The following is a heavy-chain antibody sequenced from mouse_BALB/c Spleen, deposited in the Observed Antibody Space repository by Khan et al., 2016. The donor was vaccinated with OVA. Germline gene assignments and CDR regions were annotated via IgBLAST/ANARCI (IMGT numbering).Heavy chain of an antibody. J-gene: IGHJ2*01. CDR1: GYTFTSYW. CDR2: IYPGDGDT. V-gene: IGHV1-87*01. CDR3: ASYRYDYFDY. Sequence: QIQLVQSGAELARPGASVKLSCKSSGYTFTSYWMQWVKQRPGQGLEWIGTIYPGDGDTRYDQKFKGKATLTADKSSSTAYLQLSNLASEDSAVYFCASYRYDYFDYWGQGTTLTVSS. D-gene: IGHD2-14*01.